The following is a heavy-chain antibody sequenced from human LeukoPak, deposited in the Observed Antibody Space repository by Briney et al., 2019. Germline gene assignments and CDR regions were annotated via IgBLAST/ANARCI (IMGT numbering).Heavy chain of an antibody. V-gene: IGHV3-23*01. J-gene: IGHJ5*02. CDR3: AKDPGRRNLFDP. CDR1: GFTFSSYA. Sequence: GGSLRLSCAASGFTFSSYAMSWVRQAPGKGLEWVSAISGSGGSTYYADSVKGRFTISRDNSKNTLYLKMNSLRAEDTVVYYCAKDPGRRNLFDPWGQGTLVSVSS. CDR2: ISGSGGST.